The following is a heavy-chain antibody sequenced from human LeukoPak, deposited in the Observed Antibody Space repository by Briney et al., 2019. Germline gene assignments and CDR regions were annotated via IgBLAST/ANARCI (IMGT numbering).Heavy chain of an antibody. CDR3: ARGPQYIRGSYVLYCFDY. D-gene: IGHD1-26*01. CDR2: IYTSGST. Sequence: PSETLSLTCTVSGGSISSGSYYWSWIRQPAGKGLEWIGRIYTSGSTNYNPSLKSRVTISVDTSKNQFSLKLSSVTAADTAVYYCARGPQYIRGSYVLYCFDYWGQGTLVTVSS. V-gene: IGHV4-61*02. J-gene: IGHJ4*02. CDR1: GGSISSGSYY.